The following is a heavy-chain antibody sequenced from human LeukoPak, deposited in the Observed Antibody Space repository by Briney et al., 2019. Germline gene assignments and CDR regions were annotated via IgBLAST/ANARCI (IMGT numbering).Heavy chain of an antibody. D-gene: IGHD2-15*01. V-gene: IGHV4-39*01. Sequence: SETLSLTCTVSGGSISSSSYYWGWIRQPPGKGLEWIGSIYYSGSTYYNPSLKSRVTISVDTSKDQFSLKLSSVTAADTAVYYCARRVSHVWWELHDSDAFDIWGQGTMVTVSS. J-gene: IGHJ3*02. CDR2: IYYSGST. CDR3: ARRVSHVWWELHDSDAFDI. CDR1: GGSISSSSYY.